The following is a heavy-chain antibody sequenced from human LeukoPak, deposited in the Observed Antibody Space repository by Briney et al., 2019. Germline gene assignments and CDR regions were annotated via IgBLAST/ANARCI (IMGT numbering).Heavy chain of an antibody. Sequence: GRSLRLSCAASGFTLSSYAMHWVRQAPGKGLEWVAVISYDGSNKYYADSVKGRFTISRDNSKNTLYLQMNSLRAEDTAVYYCARDFQAPGYWGQGTLVTVSS. CDR1: GFTLSSYA. V-gene: IGHV3-30-3*01. D-gene: IGHD3-10*01. J-gene: IGHJ4*02. CDR3: ARDFQAPGY. CDR2: ISYDGSNK.